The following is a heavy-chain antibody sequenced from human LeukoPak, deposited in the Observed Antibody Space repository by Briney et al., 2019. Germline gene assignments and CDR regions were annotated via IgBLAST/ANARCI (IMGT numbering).Heavy chain of an antibody. CDR1: GFTFDDYA. D-gene: IGHD6-13*01. J-gene: IGHJ4*02. V-gene: IGHV3-9*01. CDR2: ISWNSGSI. CDR3: ARGVKVRQQLGPRGSFDY. Sequence: GRSLRLSCAASGFTFDDYAMHWVRQAPGKGLEWVSGISWNSGSIGYADSVKGRFTISRDNAKNSLYLQMNSLRAEDTALYYCARGVKVRQQLGPRGSFDYWGQGTLVTVSS.